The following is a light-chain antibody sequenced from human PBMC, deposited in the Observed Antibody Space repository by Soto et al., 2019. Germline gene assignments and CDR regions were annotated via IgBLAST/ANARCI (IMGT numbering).Light chain of an antibody. V-gene: IGKV3-11*01. Sequence: TVMTQPPANRCLSRGARATLSSGASQSVSSYLAWYQQRPGQAPRLLIYDASNRATGVPARFSGSGSGTDFTLTISSLEPEDFAVYYCQQRSSWPPTFGQGTRLEIK. CDR1: QSVSSY. CDR2: DAS. J-gene: IGKJ5*01. CDR3: QQRSSWPPT.